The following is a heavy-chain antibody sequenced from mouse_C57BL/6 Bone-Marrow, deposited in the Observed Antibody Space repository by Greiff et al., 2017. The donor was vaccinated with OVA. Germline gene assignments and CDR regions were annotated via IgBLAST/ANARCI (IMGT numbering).Heavy chain of an antibody. CDR3: AGDPGGQYYFDY. CDR2: ISDGGSYT. Sequence: EVQVVESGGGLVKPGGSLKLSCAASGFTFSSYAMSWVRQTPEKRLEWVATISDGGSYTYYPDNVKGRFTISRDNAKNNLYLQMSHLKSEDTAMYYCAGDPGGQYYFDYWGQGTTLTVSS. V-gene: IGHV5-4*01. J-gene: IGHJ2*01. CDR1: GFTFSSYA.